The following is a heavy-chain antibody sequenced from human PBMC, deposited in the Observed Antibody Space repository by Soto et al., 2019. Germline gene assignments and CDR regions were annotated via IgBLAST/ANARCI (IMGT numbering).Heavy chain of an antibody. CDR2: IYHSGST. J-gene: IGHJ4*02. CDR1: GYSISSGYY. Sequence: SETLSLTCAVSGYSISSGYYWGWIRQPPGKGLEWIGSIYHSGSTYYNPSLKSRVTISVDTSKNQFSLRLSSVTAADTAVYYGARSAAAATRYLDYGGPGTLVTVSS. V-gene: IGHV4-38-2*01. D-gene: IGHD6-25*01. CDR3: ARSAAAATRYLDY.